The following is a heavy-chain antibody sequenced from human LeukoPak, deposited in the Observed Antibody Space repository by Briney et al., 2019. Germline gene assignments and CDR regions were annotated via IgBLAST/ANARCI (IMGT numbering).Heavy chain of an antibody. D-gene: IGHD3-9*01. CDR2: IIPIFGTA. CDR3: ASSSVELRYFDWLLYWDY. CDR1: GGTLSSYA. Sequence: ASVKVSCKASGGTLSSYAISWVRQAPGQGLEWMGGIIPIFGTANYAQKFQGRVTITADESTSTAYMELSSLRSEDTAVYYCASSSVELRYFDWLLYWDYWGQGTLVTVSS. J-gene: IGHJ4*02. V-gene: IGHV1-69*01.